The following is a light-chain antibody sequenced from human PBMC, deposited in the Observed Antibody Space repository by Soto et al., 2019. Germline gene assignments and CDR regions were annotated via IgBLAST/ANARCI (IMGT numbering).Light chain of an antibody. CDR1: QPIDTS. CDR3: QQSYSRPFT. CDR2: AAS. Sequence: DIQMTQAPSSPSASVGDRVTITCRASQPIDTSLNWYQQKPGNAPRLLIYAASSLQSGVPLRFSGSGSGTDFTLTISSLQPEDFATYYCQQSYSRPFTFGPGTTVDIK. J-gene: IGKJ3*01. V-gene: IGKV1-39*01.